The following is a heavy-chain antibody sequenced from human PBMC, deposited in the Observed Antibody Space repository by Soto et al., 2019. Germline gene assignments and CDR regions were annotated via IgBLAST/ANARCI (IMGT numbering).Heavy chain of an antibody. D-gene: IGHD3-22*01. J-gene: IGHJ3*01. V-gene: IGHV4-34*01. CDR1: GPALRGHC. Sequence: SENLSLNCAVYGPALRGHCSNFILQSPGKGIELIGKTKLGGSTSYNPYLKSRGTISADTSKSQFFVKVNSATAADTAMYDFARAYDCSDLRDAYDLWGRGTVVT. CDR2: TKLGGST. CDR3: ARAYDCSDLRDAYDL.